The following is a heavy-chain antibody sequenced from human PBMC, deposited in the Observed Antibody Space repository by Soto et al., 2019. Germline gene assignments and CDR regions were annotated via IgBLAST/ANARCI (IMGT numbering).Heavy chain of an antibody. V-gene: IGHV4-39*07. CDR1: GGSVSSSSYS. J-gene: IGHJ4*02. CDR3: ARVGVTGIDY. CDR2: IYHSGST. D-gene: IGHD1-26*01. Sequence: SETLSLTCTVSGGSVSSSSYSWGWVRQPPGKGLEWIGEIYHSGSTNYNPSLKSRVTILVDKSKNQFSLKLSSVTAADTAVYYCARVGVTGIDYWGQGTLVTVSS.